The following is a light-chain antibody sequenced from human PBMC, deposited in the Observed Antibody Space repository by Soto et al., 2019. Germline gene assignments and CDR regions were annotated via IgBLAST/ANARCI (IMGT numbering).Light chain of an antibody. J-gene: IGKJ1*01. CDR3: QQRCNWPQT. CDR2: DAS. V-gene: IGKV3-11*01. CDR1: QSVSSY. Sequence: VLRWSPPALSLTPEERTSVAYRASQSVSSYLAWYQQKPGKAPRLLIYDASNLAIGIPARFSGSGSGADFTLTISSLQPEDFAVYYCQQRCNWPQTFGQGTKVDIK.